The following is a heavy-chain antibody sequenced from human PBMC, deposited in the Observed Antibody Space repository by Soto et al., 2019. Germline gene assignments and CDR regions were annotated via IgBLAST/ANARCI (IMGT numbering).Heavy chain of an antibody. CDR3: ARGMGRYFDL. CDR1: GDFISNFY. CDR2: ISTTGRT. J-gene: IGHJ2*01. D-gene: IGHD2-8*01. V-gene: IGHV4-4*07. Sequence: QVQLQESGPGLVKPSETLSLTCTVSGDFISNFYWSWIRQPAGKGLESLGRISTTGRTNYNPSLQSRGAMSLDTSKNQFPLRLTSLTAAATAVYFCARGMGRYFDLWGRGTLVTVFS.